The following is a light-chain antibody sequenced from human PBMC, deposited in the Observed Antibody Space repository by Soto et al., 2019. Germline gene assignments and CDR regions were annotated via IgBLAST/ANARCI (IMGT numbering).Light chain of an antibody. CDR2: EGS. CDR1: ISDVGSYNL. J-gene: IGLJ1*01. Sequence: QSLLTQPASVSGSPGQSITISCTGTISDVGSYNLVSWYQQHPGKAPKLMIYEGSKRPSGVSNRFSGSKSGNTASLTISGLQAEDEADYYCCSYAGSRTYVFGTGTKVTV. V-gene: IGLV2-23*01. CDR3: CSYAGSRTYV.